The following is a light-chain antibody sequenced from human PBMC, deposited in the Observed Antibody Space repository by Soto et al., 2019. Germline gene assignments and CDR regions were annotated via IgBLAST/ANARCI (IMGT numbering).Light chain of an antibody. CDR3: QQYGSSGT. CDR1: QTISSW. J-gene: IGKJ1*01. V-gene: IGKV1-5*01. CDR2: AAS. Sequence: DIQLTQSPSFLSASVGDRVTITCRASQTISSWLAWYQQKPGKAPKLLIYAASSLQSGVPSRFSGSGSGTDFTLTISRLEPEDFAVYYCQQYGSSGTFGQGTKVDIK.